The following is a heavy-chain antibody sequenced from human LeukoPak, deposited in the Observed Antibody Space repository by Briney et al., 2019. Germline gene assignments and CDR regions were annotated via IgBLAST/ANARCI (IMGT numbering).Heavy chain of an antibody. CDR2: IFYSGST. J-gene: IGHJ4*02. V-gene: IGHV4-59*01. CDR1: GDSIGTYY. CDR3: ARGEWDLLFDY. D-gene: IGHD1-26*01. Sequence: KTSETLSLTCTVSGDSIGTYYWSWIRQPPGKGLEWIGYIFYSGSTNYNPSLKSRVTISVDTSKNQFSLKLSSVTAADTAVYYCARGEWDLLFDYWGQGTLVTVSS.